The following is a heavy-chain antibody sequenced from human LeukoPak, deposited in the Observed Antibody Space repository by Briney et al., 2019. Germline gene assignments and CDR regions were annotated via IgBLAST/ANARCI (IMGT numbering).Heavy chain of an antibody. Sequence: ASVKVSCKASGYTFTSYGISWVRQAPGQGLEWMGWISAYNGNTNYAQKLQGRVTMTTDTSTSTAYMELRSLRPDDTAVYYCARDYRVSWGTTDYFDYWGQGTLVTVSS. J-gene: IGHJ4*02. CDR1: GYTFTSYG. D-gene: IGHD3-16*01. CDR2: ISAYNGNT. CDR3: ARDYRVSWGTTDYFDY. V-gene: IGHV1-18*01.